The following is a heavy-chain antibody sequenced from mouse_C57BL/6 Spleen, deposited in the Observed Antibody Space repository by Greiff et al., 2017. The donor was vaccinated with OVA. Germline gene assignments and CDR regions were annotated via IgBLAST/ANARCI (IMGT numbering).Heavy chain of an antibody. Sequence: VQLQQPGAELVKPGASVKMSCKASGYAFSSYWMNWVKQRPGKGLEWIGQIHPGDGDTNYNGKFKGKATLTADKSSSTAYMQLSSLTSEDSAVYFCASSDGPWFAYWGQGTLVTVSA. D-gene: IGHD2-3*01. CDR3: ASSDGPWFAY. J-gene: IGHJ3*01. V-gene: IGHV1-80*01. CDR1: GYAFSSYW. CDR2: IHPGDGDT.